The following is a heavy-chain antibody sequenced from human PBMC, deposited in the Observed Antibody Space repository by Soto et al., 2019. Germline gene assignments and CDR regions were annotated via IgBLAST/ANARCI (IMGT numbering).Heavy chain of an antibody. J-gene: IGHJ4*02. D-gene: IGHD3-3*01. Sequence: GESLKISCAASGFTFSSYAMSWVRQAPGKGLEWVSAISGSGGSTYYADSVKGRFTISRDNSKNTLYLQMNSLRAEDTAVYYCAKRYYDFWSGYSAFDYWGQGTLVTVSS. CDR3: AKRYYDFWSGYSAFDY. CDR2: ISGSGGST. V-gene: IGHV3-23*01. CDR1: GFTFSSYA.